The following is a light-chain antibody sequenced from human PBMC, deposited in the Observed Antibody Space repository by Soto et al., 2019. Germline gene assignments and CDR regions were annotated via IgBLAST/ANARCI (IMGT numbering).Light chain of an antibody. Sequence: EIVLSESPRTLSLSPGERATLSCRASQSVSSTYLARHQQKPAQAPRLLIYGASSRAAGIPNRFSGSGSGTDFTLTISRLEPEDFAVYYCQQYGSSPLLTFGGGTKVDIK. CDR2: GAS. CDR1: QSVSSTY. J-gene: IGKJ4*01. CDR3: QQYGSSPLLT. V-gene: IGKV3-20*01.